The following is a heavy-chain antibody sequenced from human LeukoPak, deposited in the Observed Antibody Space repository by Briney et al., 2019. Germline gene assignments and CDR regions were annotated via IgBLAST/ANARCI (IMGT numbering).Heavy chain of an antibody. CDR1: GGPFSGSC. CDR2: INHSAIT. J-gene: IGHJ5*02. V-gene: IGHV4-34*01. CDR3: ARVSREFAAIA. D-gene: IGHD2-21*01. Sequence: SETLSLTCAVYGGPFSGSCWSWLRQPPGKGVEWLAEINHSAITNYNPSLKSRVTTSVDTYKNQFSLTLNSVTAADTAVFYCARVSREFAAIAWGQGSLLTDSS.